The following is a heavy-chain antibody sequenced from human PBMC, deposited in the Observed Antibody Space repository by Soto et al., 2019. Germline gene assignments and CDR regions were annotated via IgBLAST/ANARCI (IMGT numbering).Heavy chain of an antibody. Sequence: SETLSLTCTVSGGSISSSSYYWGWIRQPPGKGLEWIGSIYYSGSTYYNPSLKSRVTISVDTSKNQFSLKLSSVTAADTAVYYCARHVDIVVVVAAHLPDWFDPWGQGTLVTVS. D-gene: IGHD2-15*01. V-gene: IGHV4-39*01. J-gene: IGHJ5*02. CDR1: GGSISSSSYY. CDR3: ARHVDIVVVVAAHLPDWFDP. CDR2: IYYSGST.